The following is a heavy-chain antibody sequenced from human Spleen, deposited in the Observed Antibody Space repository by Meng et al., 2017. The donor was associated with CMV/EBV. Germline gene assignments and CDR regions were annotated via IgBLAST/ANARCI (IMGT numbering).Heavy chain of an antibody. Sequence: ASVKVSCKASGYTFTRFDINWVRQATGQGLEWMGWINPNSGNTGYAQKFQGRVTITRDTSISTAYMELSRLRSDDTAVYYCARDIVVVPAAPRPYYYYGMDVWGQGTTVTVSS. D-gene: IGHD2-2*01. J-gene: IGHJ6*02. CDR3: ARDIVVVPAAPRPYYYYGMDV. CDR1: GYTFTRFD. V-gene: IGHV1-8*03. CDR2: INPNSGNT.